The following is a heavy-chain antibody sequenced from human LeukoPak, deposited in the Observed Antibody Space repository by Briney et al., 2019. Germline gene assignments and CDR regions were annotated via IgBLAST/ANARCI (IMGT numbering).Heavy chain of an antibody. CDR3: ARQPMYEAYFDF. CDR1: GFPFDRYW. Sequence: PGGSLRLSCEASGFPFDRYWMSWVRLAPGKGLEWVANIKHDGSEKTFVDSVKGRFTISRDNAENSLYLQMNSLRAEDTAVYYCARQPMYEAYFDFWGQGNLVTVSS. V-gene: IGHV3-7*01. J-gene: IGHJ4*02. D-gene: IGHD2-8*01. CDR2: IKHDGSEK.